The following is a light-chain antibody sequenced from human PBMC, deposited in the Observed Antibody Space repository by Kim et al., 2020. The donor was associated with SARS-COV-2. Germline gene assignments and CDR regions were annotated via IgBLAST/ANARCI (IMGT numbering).Light chain of an antibody. CDR1: NIGGHS. CDR3: QVWDTDTDDYV. V-gene: IGLV3-21*01. Sequence: PGQTARITCGGNNIGGHSVFCYQQKPGQAPVLVIYYDSDRPSGIPERFSGSKAATTATLTISRVEAGDEADYYCQVWDTDTDDYVFGTGTKVTVL. J-gene: IGLJ1*01. CDR2: YDS.